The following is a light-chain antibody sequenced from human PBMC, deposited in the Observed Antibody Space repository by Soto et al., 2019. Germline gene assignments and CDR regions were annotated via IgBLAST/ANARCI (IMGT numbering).Light chain of an antibody. Sequence: SYELTQPPSVSVSPGQTVSITCSGDKLGNRYASWYQQKPGQSPVLVIYQDNKRPSGTPERFSGSNSGNTATLTISGTQAMDEADYYCQAWDNSIVVFGGGTKVTVL. CDR2: QDN. CDR3: QAWDNSIVV. J-gene: IGLJ2*01. V-gene: IGLV3-1*01. CDR1: KLGNRY.